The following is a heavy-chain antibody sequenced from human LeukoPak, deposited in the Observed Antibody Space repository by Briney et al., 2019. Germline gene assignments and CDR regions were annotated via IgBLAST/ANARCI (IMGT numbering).Heavy chain of an antibody. Sequence: GGSLRLSCAASGFTFSSYSMNWVRQAPGKGLEWVSYISSSSSTIYYADSVKGRFTISRDNAKNTLYLQMNSLRAEDTAVYYCARGRYYLDSWGQGTLVTVSS. D-gene: IGHD4-17*01. V-gene: IGHV3-48*04. J-gene: IGHJ4*02. CDR2: ISSSSSTI. CDR1: GFTFSSYS. CDR3: ARGRYYLDS.